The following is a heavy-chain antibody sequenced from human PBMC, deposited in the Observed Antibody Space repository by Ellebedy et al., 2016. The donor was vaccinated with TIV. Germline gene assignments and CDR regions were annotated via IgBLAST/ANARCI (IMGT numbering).Heavy chain of an antibody. CDR2: ISHDGSQQ. Sequence: GGSLRLSXAVSGFTFSDYAMHWVRRAPGTGLEWLALISHDGSQQYYANSVKGRFTIARDTSRNTLFLNMDSLRAEDSAVYYCARDHGIGSDAVWWFDPWGPGTLVTVSS. CDR1: GFTFSDYA. D-gene: IGHD1-26*01. V-gene: IGHV3-30*04. J-gene: IGHJ5*02. CDR3: ARDHGIGSDAVWWFDP.